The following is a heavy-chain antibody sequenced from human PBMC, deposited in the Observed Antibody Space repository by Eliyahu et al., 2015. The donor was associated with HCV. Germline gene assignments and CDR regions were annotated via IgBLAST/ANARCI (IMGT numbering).Heavy chain of an antibody. CDR3: AMDFGVDAVYY. CDR1: GXDFSGHY. J-gene: IGHJ4*02. CDR2: INPKTGDT. V-gene: IGHV1-2*02. Sequence: QVQIRQSGAGLKRPWAXMKVSCQTSGXDFSGHYIHWVRQAPGQGPEWMGWINPKTGDTKYAQRFQDRVTLTRDTSLSTAYMELRSLKVDDTAVYYCAMDFGVDAVYYWGPGTRTTVS. D-gene: IGHD4-17*01.